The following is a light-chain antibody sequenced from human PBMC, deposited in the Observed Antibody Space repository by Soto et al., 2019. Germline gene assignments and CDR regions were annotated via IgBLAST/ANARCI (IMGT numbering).Light chain of an antibody. CDR2: DAS. CDR3: QHYNSHSEA. J-gene: IGKJ1*01. CDR1: QNIRSS. Sequence: EVVMTQSPASLSASPGDRVTLSHRASQNIRSSLAWYQQRPGQDPRLLIYDASTRATGIPPSFSGGGSGTEFTLTISSLQPDDFATYYCQHYNSHSEAFGQGTKVDIK. V-gene: IGKV3-15*01.